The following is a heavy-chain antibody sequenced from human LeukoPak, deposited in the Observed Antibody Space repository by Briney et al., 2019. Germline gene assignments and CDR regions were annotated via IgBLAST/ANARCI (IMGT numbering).Heavy chain of an antibody. Sequence: ASVKVSCKASGYTFTGYYMHWVRQAPGQGLEWMGWINPNSGGTNYAQKFQGRVTMTRDTSISTAYMELSRLRSDDTAVYYCARDSADYGDDQNWFDPWGQGTLATVSS. V-gene: IGHV1-2*02. CDR3: ARDSADYGDDQNWFDP. CDR1: GYTFTGYY. D-gene: IGHD4-17*01. CDR2: INPNSGGT. J-gene: IGHJ5*02.